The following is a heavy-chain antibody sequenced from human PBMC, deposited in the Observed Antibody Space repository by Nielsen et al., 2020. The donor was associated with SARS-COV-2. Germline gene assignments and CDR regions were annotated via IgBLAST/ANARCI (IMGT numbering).Heavy chain of an antibody. D-gene: IGHD3-22*01. Sequence: ASVKVSCKASGYTFTSYGISWVRQAPGQGLEWMGWISAYNGNTNYAQKLQGRVTMTTDTSTSTAYMELRSLRSDDTAVYYCARRNYYDSSGLFDYWGQGTLVTVSS. J-gene: IGHJ4*02. CDR3: ARRNYYDSSGLFDY. V-gene: IGHV1-18*01. CDR1: GYTFTSYG. CDR2: ISAYNGNT.